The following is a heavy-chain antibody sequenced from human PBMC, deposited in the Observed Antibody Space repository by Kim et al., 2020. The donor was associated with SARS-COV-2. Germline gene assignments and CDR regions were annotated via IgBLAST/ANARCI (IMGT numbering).Heavy chain of an antibody. V-gene: IGHV3-21*01. J-gene: IGHJ5*02. CDR2: ISSSSSYI. D-gene: IGHD3-10*01. CDR3: ARDRGLGDNWFDP. CDR1: GFTFSSYS. Sequence: GGSLRLSCAASGFTFSSYSMNWVRQAPGKGLEWVSSISSSSSYIYYADSVKGRFTISRDNAKNSLYLQMNSLRAEDTAVYYCARDRGLGDNWFDPWGQGTLVTVSS.